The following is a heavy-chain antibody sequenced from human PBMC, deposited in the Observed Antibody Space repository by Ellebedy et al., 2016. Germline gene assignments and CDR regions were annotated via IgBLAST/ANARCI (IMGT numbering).Heavy chain of an antibody. V-gene: IGHV4-31*03. CDR1: GGSISSGGYY. Sequence: SETLSLTCTVSGGSISSGGYYWSWIRQHPGTGLEWIGYIYYSGSTSYNPSLKSRFTISVDPSKNPFSLKVSSVTAADTAVYHCARARSGYDQAHHFDYWGQGTLVTVSS. CDR3: ARARSGYDQAHHFDY. D-gene: IGHD5-12*01. CDR2: IYYSGST. J-gene: IGHJ4*02.